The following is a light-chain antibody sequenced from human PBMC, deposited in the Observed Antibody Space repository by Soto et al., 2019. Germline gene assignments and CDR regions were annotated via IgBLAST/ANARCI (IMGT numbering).Light chain of an antibody. Sequence: EIVMTQSPATLSVSPGEGVTLSSRASQSVSSNLAWYQQKPGQAPRLLIYGASGRATAIPDRFSGSGSGTECTLIINRLEPEDFALYYCQHYGTSIIFGQGTRLEIK. CDR3: QHYGTSII. V-gene: IGKV3D-15*01. J-gene: IGKJ5*01. CDR2: GAS. CDR1: QSVSSN.